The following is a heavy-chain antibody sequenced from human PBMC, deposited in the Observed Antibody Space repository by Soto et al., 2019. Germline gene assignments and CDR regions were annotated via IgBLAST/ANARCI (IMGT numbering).Heavy chain of an antibody. Sequence: EVQLVDSGGGLVKPGESLRLSCAGSGFIFSNAWINWVRQAPGKGLEWVGRIKSKVDGGTTDYIAPVRGRFTISRDDSRNTVYLQMNSLKTEDTAVYHCTTDHPYRYDGSCYAHWGQGTLVTVSS. V-gene: IGHV3-15*07. CDR1: GFIFSNAW. D-gene: IGHD3-22*01. J-gene: IGHJ4*02. CDR3: TTDHPYRYDGSCYAH. CDR2: IKSKVDGGTT.